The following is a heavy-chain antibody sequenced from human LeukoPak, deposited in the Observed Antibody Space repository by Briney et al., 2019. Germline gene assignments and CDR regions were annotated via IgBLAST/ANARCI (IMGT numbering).Heavy chain of an antibody. CDR3: ASMKLYCSGGSCYSGYYGMDV. CDR1: GGSISSYY. V-gene: IGHV4-59*08. CDR2: IYYSGST. D-gene: IGHD2-15*01. J-gene: IGHJ6*02. Sequence: PSETLSLTCTVSGGSISSYYWSWIRQPPGKGLEWIGYIYYSGSTYYNPSLKSRVTISVDTSKNQFSLKLSSVTAADTAVYYCASMKLYCSGGSCYSGYYGMDVWGQGTTVTVSS.